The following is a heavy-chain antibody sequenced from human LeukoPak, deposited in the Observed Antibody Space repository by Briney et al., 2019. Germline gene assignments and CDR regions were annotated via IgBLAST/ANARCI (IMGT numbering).Heavy chain of an antibody. CDR3: ARLYYYDSSGPPL. V-gene: IGHV4-39*02. D-gene: IGHD3-22*01. CDR2: IYYSGRT. CDR1: GDSFSSSNYY. Sequence: SETLSLTCTISGDSFSSSNYYWGWLRQPPGKGLEWIGNIYYSGRTYYNPSLKSRVTISVDTSKNDFSLKLSSVTAADTAVYYCARLYYYDSSGPPLWGQGTMVAVSS. J-gene: IGHJ4*02.